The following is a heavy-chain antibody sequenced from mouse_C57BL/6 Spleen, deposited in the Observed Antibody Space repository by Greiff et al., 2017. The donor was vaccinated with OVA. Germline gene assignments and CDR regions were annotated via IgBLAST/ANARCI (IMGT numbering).Heavy chain of an antibody. Sequence: EVQVVESGGDLVKPGGSLKLSCAASGFTFSSYGMSWVRQTPDKRLEWVATISSGGSYTYYPDSVKGRVTISRDNATNTLYLQMSSLKSEDTAMYYCARQGGGNYYFDYWGQGTTLTVSS. V-gene: IGHV5-6*01. CDR1: GFTFSSYG. CDR3: ARQGGGNYYFDY. J-gene: IGHJ2*01. D-gene: IGHD2-1*01. CDR2: ISSGGSYT.